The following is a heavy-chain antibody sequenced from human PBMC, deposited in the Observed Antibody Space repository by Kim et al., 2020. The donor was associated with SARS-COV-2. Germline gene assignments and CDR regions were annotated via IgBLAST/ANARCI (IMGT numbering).Heavy chain of an antibody. CDR3: TTDSSRYSYGFFDFDY. CDR2: IKSKTDGGTT. Sequence: GGSLRLSCAASGFTFSNAWMSWVRQAPGKGLEWVGRIKSKTDGGTTDYAAPVKGRFTISRDDSKNTLYLQMNSLKTEDTAVYYCTTDSSRYSYGFFDFDYWGQGTLVTVSS. CDR1: GFTFSNAW. D-gene: IGHD5-18*01. V-gene: IGHV3-15*01. J-gene: IGHJ4*02.